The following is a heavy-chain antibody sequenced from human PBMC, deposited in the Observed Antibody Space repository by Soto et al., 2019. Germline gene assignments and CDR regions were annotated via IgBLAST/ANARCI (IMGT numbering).Heavy chain of an antibody. CDR1: GYTFTAYH. CDR3: AAMVITPISYYFGVDV. Sequence: QVQLVQSGAEVKKPGASVKVSCKASGYTFTAYHLHWVRQAPGQGLEWMGWINPNAAGTHYAPKFPGRVTMNRDTFISTAYMELSGLRSDDTAVYYCAAMVITPISYYFGVDVWGQGTTVTVSS. J-gene: IGHJ6*02. V-gene: IGHV1-2*02. D-gene: IGHD3-22*01. CDR2: INPNAAGT.